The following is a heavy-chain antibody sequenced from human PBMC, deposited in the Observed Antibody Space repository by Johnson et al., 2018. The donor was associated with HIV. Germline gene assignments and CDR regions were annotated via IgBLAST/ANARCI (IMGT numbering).Heavy chain of an antibody. CDR3: ASIDAFDI. J-gene: IGHJ3*02. Sequence: LEWVSAIGTAGDTYYPGSVKGRFTISGDSTKNSLYLQMNSLRADDSALYYCASIDAFDIWGQGTMVTVSS. CDR2: IGTAGDT. V-gene: IGHV3-13*01.